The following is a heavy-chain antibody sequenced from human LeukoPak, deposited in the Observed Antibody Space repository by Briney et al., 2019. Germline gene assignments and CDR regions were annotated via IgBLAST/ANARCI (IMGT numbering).Heavy chain of an antibody. CDR1: GFTVSSNY. J-gene: IGHJ4*02. CDR3: ARDRGGNYFDY. D-gene: IGHD3-16*01. V-gene: IGHV3-53*01. CDR2: IYSGGST. Sequence: GGSLRLSCAASGFTVSSNYMSWVRQAPGKGLGWVSVIYSGGSTYYADSVKGRFTISRDNSKNTLYLQMNNLRAEDTAVYYCARDRGGNYFDYWGQGTLVTVSS.